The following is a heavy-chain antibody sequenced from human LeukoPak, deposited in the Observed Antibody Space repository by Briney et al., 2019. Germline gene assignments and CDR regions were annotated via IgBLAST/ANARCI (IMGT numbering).Heavy chain of an antibody. D-gene: IGHD6-19*01. CDR1: GFTFSSYA. V-gene: IGHV3-23*01. CDR3: ARDRGSGWYDY. CDR2: IGGSNGNT. J-gene: IGHJ4*02. Sequence: PGGSLRLSCAASGFTFSSYAMSWVRQAPGKGLGWVSAIGGSNGNTFYADSVKGRFTISRDNSKNTLYLQMSSLRAEDTAVYYCARDRGSGWYDYWGQGTLVAVSS.